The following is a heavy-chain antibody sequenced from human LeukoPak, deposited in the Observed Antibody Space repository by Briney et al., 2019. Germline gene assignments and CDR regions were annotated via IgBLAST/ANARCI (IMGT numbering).Heavy chain of an antibody. CDR2: NSGSGGST. CDR3: AKDPSRFRGYYDSSGYYNDAFDI. V-gene: IGHV3-23*01. Sequence: GGSLRLSCAASGFTFSSYAMSWVRQAPGKGLEWVSANSGSGGSTYYAACVKGRFTISRDNSKNTLYLQMNSLRAEDTAVYYCAKDPSRFRGYYDSSGYYNDAFDIWGQGTMVTVSS. J-gene: IGHJ3*02. D-gene: IGHD3-22*01. CDR1: GFTFSSYA.